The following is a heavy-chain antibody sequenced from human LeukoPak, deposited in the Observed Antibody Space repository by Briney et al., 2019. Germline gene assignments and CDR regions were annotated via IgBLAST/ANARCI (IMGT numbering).Heavy chain of an antibody. J-gene: IGHJ4*02. V-gene: IGHV3-21*01. Sequence: GGSLRLSCAASGFTFSSYSMNWVRQAPGKGLEWVSSISSSSSYIYYADSVKGRFTISRDNAKNSLYLQMNSLRAEDTAVYYCVRDLGAHGSGWYGGPFWGQGTLVTVSS. CDR3: VRDLGAHGSGWYGGPF. CDR1: GFTFSSYS. CDR2: ISSSSSYI. D-gene: IGHD6-19*01.